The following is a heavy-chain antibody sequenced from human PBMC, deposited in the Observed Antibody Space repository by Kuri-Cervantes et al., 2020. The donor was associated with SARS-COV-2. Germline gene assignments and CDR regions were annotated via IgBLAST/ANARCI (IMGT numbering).Heavy chain of an antibody. Sequence: GESLKISCAASGFTFSGSDMHWVRQASGKGLEWGGRIRSKTNTYATAYGASVKGRFTVSRDDSKNTAYLQMNSLKTEDTAVYYCSRLDCSGGDCQKGFDIWGPGTMVTVSS. V-gene: IGHV3-73*01. CDR2: IRSKTNTYAT. J-gene: IGHJ3*02. CDR1: GFTFSGSD. CDR3: SRLDCSGGDCQKGFDI. D-gene: IGHD2-15*01.